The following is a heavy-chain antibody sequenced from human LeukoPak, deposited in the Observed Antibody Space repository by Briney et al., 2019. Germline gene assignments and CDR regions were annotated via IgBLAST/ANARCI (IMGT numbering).Heavy chain of an antibody. CDR1: GYTFTGYY. V-gene: IGHV1-2*02. CDR3: ARDPYYDILTGYPLGAFDI. J-gene: IGHJ3*02. CDR2: INPNSGGT. Sequence: GASVKVSCKASGYTFTGYYMHWVRQAPGQGLEWMGWINPNSGGTNYAQKFQGRVTMTRDTSISTAYMELSRLRSDDTAVYYCARDPYYDILTGYPLGAFDIWGQGTMVTVSS. D-gene: IGHD3-9*01.